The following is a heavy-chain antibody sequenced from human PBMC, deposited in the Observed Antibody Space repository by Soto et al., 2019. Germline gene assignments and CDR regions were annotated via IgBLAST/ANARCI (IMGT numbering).Heavy chain of an antibody. J-gene: IGHJ6*02. CDR3: ATLPVSGSEPYHDV. CDR2: IWYDGSNK. V-gene: IGHV3-33*01. CDR1: GFTISPYG. D-gene: IGHD3-10*01. Sequence: QVPLVESGGGVVQPGRSLRLSCAASGFTISPYGMHWVRQAPGKGLEWVANIWYDGSNKYYADPVKGRFTISRDNFTNAIYLQMDSLRAEDRAVYDCATLPVSGSEPYHDVWGQGTTVTVSS.